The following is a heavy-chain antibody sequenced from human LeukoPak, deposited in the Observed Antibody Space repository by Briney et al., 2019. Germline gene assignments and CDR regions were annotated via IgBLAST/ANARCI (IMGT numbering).Heavy chain of an antibody. J-gene: IGHJ4*02. CDR1: GGSISSYY. V-gene: IGHV4-59*01. Sequence: PSETLSLTCTVSGGSISSYYWSWIRQPPGKGLEWIGYIYYSGSTNYNPSLKSRVTISVDTSKNQFSLKLSSVTAADTAVYYCARGSNWGSYCFDYWGQGTLVTVSS. D-gene: IGHD7-27*01. CDR3: ARGSNWGSYCFDY. CDR2: IYYSGST.